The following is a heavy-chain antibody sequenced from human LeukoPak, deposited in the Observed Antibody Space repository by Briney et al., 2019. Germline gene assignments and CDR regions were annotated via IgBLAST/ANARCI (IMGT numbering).Heavy chain of an antibody. CDR2: ISGGGGGT. CDR1: GFTFSSYA. D-gene: IGHD2-21*02. J-gene: IGHJ4*02. Sequence: GGSLRLSCAASGFTFSSYAMSRVRQAPGKGLEWVSAISGGGGGTYADSVKGRFTISRDNSKNTLYLQMNSLRAEDTAVYYCARDGVVTAPWFDYWGQGTLVTVSS. CDR3: ARDGVVTAPWFDY. V-gene: IGHV3-23*01.